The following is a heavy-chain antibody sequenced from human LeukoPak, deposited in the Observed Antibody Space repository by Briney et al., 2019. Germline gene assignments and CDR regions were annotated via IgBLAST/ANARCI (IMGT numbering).Heavy chain of an antibody. CDR3: ARPVAGILDY. J-gene: IGHJ4*02. CDR2: ISAYNGNT. Sequence: MGWISAYNGNTNYAQKPQGRVTMTTDTSTSTAYMELRSLRSDDTAVYYCARPVAGILDYWGQGTLVTVSS. V-gene: IGHV1-18*01. D-gene: IGHD6-19*01.